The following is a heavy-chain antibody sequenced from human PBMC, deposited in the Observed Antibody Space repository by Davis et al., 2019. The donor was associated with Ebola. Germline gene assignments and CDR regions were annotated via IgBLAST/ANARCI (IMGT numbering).Heavy chain of an antibody. CDR2: IYYSGST. V-gene: IGHV4-30-4*08. Sequence: PSETLSLTCAVSGGSISSGDYYWSWIRQPPGKGLEWIGYIYYSGSTYYNPSLKSRVTISVDTSKNQFSLKLSSVTAADTAVYYCAAYSSRVSYYGMDVWGQGTTVTVSS. CDR1: GGSISSGDYY. D-gene: IGHD6-13*01. J-gene: IGHJ6*02. CDR3: AAYSSRVSYYGMDV.